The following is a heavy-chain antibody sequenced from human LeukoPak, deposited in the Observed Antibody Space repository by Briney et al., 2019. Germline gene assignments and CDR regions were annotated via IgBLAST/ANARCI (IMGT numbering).Heavy chain of an antibody. V-gene: IGHV3-53*01. J-gene: IGHJ5*02. Sequence: GGSLRLSCAASGFTVSSNYMNWVRQAPGKGLEWVSVIYGGGNTYYADSVKGRFTISGDNSKNTVFLQMNSLRAEDTAVYYCARASFYYDARALDPWGQGAPVTVSS. D-gene: IGHD3-22*01. CDR3: ARASFYYDARALDP. CDR1: GFTVSSNY. CDR2: IYGGGNT.